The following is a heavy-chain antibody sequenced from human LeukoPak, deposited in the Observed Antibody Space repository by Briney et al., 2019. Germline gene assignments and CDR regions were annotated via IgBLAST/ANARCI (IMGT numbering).Heavy chain of an antibody. CDR1: GFTFSSYG. V-gene: IGHV3-30*03. D-gene: IGHD6-13*01. CDR2: ISYDGSNK. J-gene: IGHJ4*02. Sequence: PGGSLRLSCAASGFTFSSYGMHWVRQAPGKGLEWVAVISYDGSNKYYADSVKGRFTISRDNAKNSLYLQMNSLRAEDTAVYYCARDYSFNWYDLDYWGQGTLVTVSS. CDR3: ARDYSFNWYDLDY.